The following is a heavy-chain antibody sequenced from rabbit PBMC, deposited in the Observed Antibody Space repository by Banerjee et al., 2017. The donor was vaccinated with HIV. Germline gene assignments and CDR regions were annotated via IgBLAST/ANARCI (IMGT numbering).Heavy chain of an antibody. CDR2: IYAGSSAST. D-gene: IGHD3-1*01. CDR1: GFSFSSSYW. Sequence: EESGGDLVKPEGSLTLTCTASGFSFSSSYWICWVRQAPGKGLEWIACIYAGSSASTYYANWVNGRFTISSDNAQNTLYLQLNSLTAADTATYFCAREGGYVGYGWTKEGFNLWGPGTLVTVS. CDR3: AREGGYVGYGWTKEGFNL. V-gene: IGHV1S45*01. J-gene: IGHJ4*01.